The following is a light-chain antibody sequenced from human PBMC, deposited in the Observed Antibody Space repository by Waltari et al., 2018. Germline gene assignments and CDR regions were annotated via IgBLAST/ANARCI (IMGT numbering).Light chain of an antibody. Sequence: QSVLTQPPSASGTPGQRVTISCYGSSSNIGSNIVNWYQQLPGTAPKLLIYTNNQRPAGVPDRFSGSKSGTSASLAISGLQSEDEADYHCAAWDDSLTAWVFGGGTKLTVL. J-gene: IGLJ3*02. CDR2: TNN. V-gene: IGLV1-44*01. CDR1: SSNIGSNI. CDR3: AAWDDSLTAWV.